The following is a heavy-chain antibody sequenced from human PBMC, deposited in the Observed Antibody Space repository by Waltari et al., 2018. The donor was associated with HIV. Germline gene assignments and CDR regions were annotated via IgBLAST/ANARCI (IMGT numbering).Heavy chain of an antibody. D-gene: IGHD3-10*01. CDR1: GYTFTSYD. Sequence: QVQLVQSGAEVKKPGASVKVSCKASGYTFTSYDLNWVRQATGQGLEWMGWMNPNSGNTGYAQKFQGRVTMTRNTSISTAYMELSSLRSEDTAVYYCARVALYGSGSYYNDWFDPWGQGTLVTVSS. J-gene: IGHJ5*02. V-gene: IGHV1-8*01. CDR2: MNPNSGNT. CDR3: ARVALYGSGSYYNDWFDP.